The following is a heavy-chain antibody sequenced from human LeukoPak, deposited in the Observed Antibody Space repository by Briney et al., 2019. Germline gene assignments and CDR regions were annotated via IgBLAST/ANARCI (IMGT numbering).Heavy chain of an antibody. Sequence: SETLSLTCTVSGDSINNYYWNWIRQPPGKGLEWIGYIYFHGSTNYNPSLKSRVTILVDPSKNQFSLSLNSVTAADTAVYYYARGTYYDFWSGEGLFDFWGQGTLVTVSS. CDR2: IYFHGST. D-gene: IGHD3-3*01. V-gene: IGHV4-59*01. J-gene: IGHJ4*02. CDR1: GDSINNYY. CDR3: ARGTYYDFWSGEGLFDF.